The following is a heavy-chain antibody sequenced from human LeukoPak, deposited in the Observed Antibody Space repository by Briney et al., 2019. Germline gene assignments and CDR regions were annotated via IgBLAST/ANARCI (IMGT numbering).Heavy chain of an antibody. CDR2: IYRSGST. Sequence: SETLSLTCAVSGGSISSSNWWSWVRQPPGKGLEWIGEIYRSGSTNYNPSLKSRVTISVDKSKNQFSLKLSSVTAADTAVYYCARVRLAYCGGDCAHWGQGTLVTVSS. V-gene: IGHV4-4*02. CDR1: GGSISSSNW. D-gene: IGHD2-21*02. J-gene: IGHJ4*02. CDR3: ARVRLAYCGGDCAH.